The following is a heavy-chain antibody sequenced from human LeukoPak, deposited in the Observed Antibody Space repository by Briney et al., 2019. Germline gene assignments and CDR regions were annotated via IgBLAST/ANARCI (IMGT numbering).Heavy chain of an antibody. J-gene: IGHJ6*04. CDR1: GFTFSSYG. V-gene: IGHV3-30*18. CDR2: ISYDGSKK. CDR3: ANTVNYYYYYYDMDV. Sequence: GGSLSLSCAASGFTFSSYGMHWVRQAPGKGLEWVAVISYDGSKKYYADSVKGRFTISRDDSKNTLYLQMNSLRAEDTAVYYCANTVNYYYYYYDMDVWGKGTTVTVSS. D-gene: IGHD4-17*01.